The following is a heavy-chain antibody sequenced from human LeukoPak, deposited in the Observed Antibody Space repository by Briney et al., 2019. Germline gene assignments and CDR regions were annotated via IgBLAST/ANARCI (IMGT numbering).Heavy chain of an antibody. V-gene: IGHV4-39*07. Sequence: SETLSLTCSVSGDSIINSYFWAWICQPPGKGLEWIGSMYYKGSTYYNLSLKSRVTISVDTSKNHFSLKLNSVTAADTAVYYCARDPYSSSWKNWFDPWGQGILVTVSS. J-gene: IGHJ5*02. CDR1: GDSIINSYF. CDR2: MYYKGST. CDR3: ARDPYSSSWKNWFDP. D-gene: IGHD6-13*01.